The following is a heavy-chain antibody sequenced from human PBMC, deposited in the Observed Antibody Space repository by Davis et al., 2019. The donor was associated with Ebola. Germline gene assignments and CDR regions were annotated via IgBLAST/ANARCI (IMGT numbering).Heavy chain of an antibody. V-gene: IGHV3-30-3*01. CDR1: GFTFSSYA. J-gene: IGHJ6*03. CDR2: ISYDGSNK. CDR3: ARTPTQDYYYYYMDV. Sequence: PGGSLRLSCAASGFTFSSYAMHWVRQAPGKGLEWVAVISYDGSNKYYADSVKGRFTISRDNSKNTLYLQMNSLRAEDTAVYYCARTPTQDYYYYYMDVWGKGTTVTVSS.